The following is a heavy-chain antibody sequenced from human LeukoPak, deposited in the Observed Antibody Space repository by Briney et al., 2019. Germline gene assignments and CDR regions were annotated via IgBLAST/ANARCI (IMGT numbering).Heavy chain of an antibody. CDR3: AKGLWFGEFAY. Sequence: PGGSLRLSCAASGFTFSSYAMTWVRQAPGKGLEWVSAIRDSATNTYYADSVKGRFTISRDNSKNTLYLQMNSLKAEDTAVYYCAKGLWFGEFAYWGQGTLVTV. CDR2: IRDSATNT. V-gene: IGHV3-23*01. J-gene: IGHJ4*02. CDR1: GFTFSSYA. D-gene: IGHD3-10*01.